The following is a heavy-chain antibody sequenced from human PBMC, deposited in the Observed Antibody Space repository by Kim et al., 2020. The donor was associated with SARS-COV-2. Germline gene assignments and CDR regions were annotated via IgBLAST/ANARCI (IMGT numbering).Heavy chain of an antibody. Sequence: GGSLRLSCAASGFTFDDYTMHWVRQAPGKGLEWVSLISWDGGSTYYADSVKGRFTISRDNSKNSLYLQMNSLRTEDTALYYCAKDLTTGVTWGGMDVWGQGTTVTVSS. J-gene: IGHJ6*02. CDR3: AKDLTTGVTWGGMDV. CDR2: ISWDGGST. V-gene: IGHV3-43*01. D-gene: IGHD4-17*01. CDR1: GFTFDDYT.